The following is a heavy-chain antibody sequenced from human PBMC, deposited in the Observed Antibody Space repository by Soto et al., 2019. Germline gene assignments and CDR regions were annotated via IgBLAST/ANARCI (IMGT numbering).Heavy chain of an antibody. CDR2: INPTSGAT. CDR1: GYTFAAFF. Sequence: ASVKVSCKTSGYTFAAFFIHWIRQAPGQGLEWMGWINPTSGATVSAQKFQDRVTMTRDTSISAAYMELRGLKSDDTAVYYCTRDPDYGDYWGYFFDYWGQGTPVTVSS. V-gene: IGHV1-2*02. J-gene: IGHJ4*02. CDR3: TRDPDYGDYWGYFFDY. D-gene: IGHD4-17*01.